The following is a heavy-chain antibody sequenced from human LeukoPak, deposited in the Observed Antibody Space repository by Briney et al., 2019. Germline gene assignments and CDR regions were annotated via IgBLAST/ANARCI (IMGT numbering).Heavy chain of an antibody. V-gene: IGHV1-18*01. CDR3: AREGYYHGSGTYSPPRYYGMDV. D-gene: IGHD3-10*01. J-gene: IGHJ6*02. CDR1: RYSFSSYG. Sequence: ASVKVSCKASRYSFSSYGISWVRQAPGQGLEWMGWISPYNDNTNYAQKFQGRVRMTTDTSTPTVYMELRSLRSDDTAVYYCAREGYYHGSGTYSPPRYYGMDVWGQGTTVIVSS. CDR2: ISPYNDNT.